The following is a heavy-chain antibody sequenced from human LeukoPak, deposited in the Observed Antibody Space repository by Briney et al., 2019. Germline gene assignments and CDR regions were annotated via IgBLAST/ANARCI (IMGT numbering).Heavy chain of an antibody. V-gene: IGHV3-11*04. CDR1: GFTFSDYY. D-gene: IGHD2-8*01. CDR2: SSSSGSTI. J-gene: IGHJ4*02. Sequence: GGSLCLSCAASGFTFSDYYMSWIRQAPGKGLVWLSYSSSSGSTIYYADSVKGRITISKDNAKNTLYLQMHSLGGEDTAVYYCGRDHGPLDYWRQETLVTVSS. CDR3: GRDHGPLDY.